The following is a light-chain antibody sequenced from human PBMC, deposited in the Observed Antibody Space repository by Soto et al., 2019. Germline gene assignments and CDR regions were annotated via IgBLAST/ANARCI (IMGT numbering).Light chain of an antibody. CDR2: AAS. J-gene: IGKJ5*01. Sequence: DPQMTQSPSTLSASIGDRVTITCRASQSISTWLAWYQQKPGKAPKLLIYAASTLENGVPTRFSGTGSETEFTLTVSSLQPDDSATYYCQQYNDYITFGQGTRLEIK. CDR1: QSISTW. V-gene: IGKV1-5*01. CDR3: QQYNDYIT.